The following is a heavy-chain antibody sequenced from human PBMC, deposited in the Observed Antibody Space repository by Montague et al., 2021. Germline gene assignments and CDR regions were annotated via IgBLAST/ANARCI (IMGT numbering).Heavy chain of an antibody. V-gene: IGHV3-74*01. J-gene: IGHJ4*02. Sequence: ETLSLTCAASGFTFSNYWMHWVRQAPGKGLLWVSRISPDGSWTNYADSVRGRFTISRDNTKNTLYLQMSSLRAEDTALYYCVRDLNWAVDCWGQGTLVTVSS. CDR2: ISPDGSWT. D-gene: IGHD7-27*01. CDR1: GFTFSNYW. CDR3: VRDLNWAVDC.